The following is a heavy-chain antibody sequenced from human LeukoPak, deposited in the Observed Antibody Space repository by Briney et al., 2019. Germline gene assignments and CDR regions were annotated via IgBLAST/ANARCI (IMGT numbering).Heavy chain of an antibody. CDR3: AKGVDGYCSSDSCYAYDC. J-gene: IGHJ4*02. V-gene: IGHV3-23*01. Sequence: GGSLRLSCAASGFTFNNYAMSWVRQAPGKGLEWVSGLGGSGGSINYADSVKGWFTISRDNSKNTLYLQMNSLRAEDTAVYWCAKGVDGYCSSDSCYAYDCWGQGTLVTVSS. CDR1: GFTFNNYA. CDR2: LGGSGGSI. D-gene: IGHD2-2*01.